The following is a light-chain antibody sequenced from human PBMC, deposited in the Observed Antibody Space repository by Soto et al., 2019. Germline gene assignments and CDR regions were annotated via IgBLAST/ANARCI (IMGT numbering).Light chain of an antibody. Sequence: DIVMTQTPLSLSVTPAQPASISCRSGQSLLHTDGKTYFHWYLKKPGQPPKLLIYEGSRRFSGVPDRFSGSGSGTDFTLKISRVEAEDVGVYYCMQSLQLPLSFGGGTNVEI. CDR2: EGS. J-gene: IGKJ4*01. CDR3: MQSLQLPLS. V-gene: IGKV2D-29*01. CDR1: QSLLHTDGKTY.